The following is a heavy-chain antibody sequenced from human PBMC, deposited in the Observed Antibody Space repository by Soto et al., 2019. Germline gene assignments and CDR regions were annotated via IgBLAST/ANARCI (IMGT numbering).Heavy chain of an antibody. CDR1: GGSFSGYY. CDR3: ARDSHCSGGSCYSVGYGMDV. D-gene: IGHD2-15*01. J-gene: IGHJ6*02. Sequence: SETLSLTCAVYGGSFSGYYWSWIRQPPGKGLEWIGEINHSGSTNYNPSLKSRVTISVDTSKNQFSLKLSSVTAADTAVYYCARDSHCSGGSCYSVGYGMDVWGQGTTVTVSS. CDR2: INHSGST. V-gene: IGHV4-34*01.